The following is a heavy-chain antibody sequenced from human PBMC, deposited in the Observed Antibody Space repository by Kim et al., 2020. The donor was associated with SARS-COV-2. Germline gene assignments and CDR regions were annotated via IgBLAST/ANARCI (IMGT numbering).Heavy chain of an antibody. J-gene: IGHJ6*02. D-gene: IGHD3-3*01. Sequence: SVKVSCKASGGTFSSYAISWVRQAPGQGLEWMGGIIPIFGTANYAQKFQGRVTITADESTSTAYMELSSLRSEDTAVYYCARDFRGKPFLWSGYSYYYYYGMDVWGQGTTVTVSS. V-gene: IGHV1-69*13. CDR2: IIPIFGTA. CDR1: GGTFSSYA. CDR3: ARDFRGKPFLWSGYSYYYYYGMDV.